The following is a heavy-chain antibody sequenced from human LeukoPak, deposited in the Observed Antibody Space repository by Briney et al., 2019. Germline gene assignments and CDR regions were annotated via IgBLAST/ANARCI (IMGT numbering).Heavy chain of an antibody. CDR3: ARGFCTDGVCYTFDP. D-gene: IGHD2-8*01. V-gene: IGHV4-59*01. CDR1: GGSISSYY. J-gene: IGHJ5*02. Sequence: SETLSLTCTVSGGSISSYYWSWIRQPPGKGLEWLGYIYYSGSTNYNPSLKSRVTISVDTSKNQISLRLSSVTAADTAVYYCARGFCTDGVCYTFDPWGQGILVTVSS. CDR2: IYYSGST.